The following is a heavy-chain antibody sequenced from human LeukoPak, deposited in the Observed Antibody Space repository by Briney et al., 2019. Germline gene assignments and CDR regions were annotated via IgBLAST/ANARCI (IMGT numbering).Heavy chain of an antibody. J-gene: IGHJ4*02. CDR1: GFTFSSYS. V-gene: IGHV3-21*01. CDR2: ISSSSYI. CDR3: ARDLATVMDY. D-gene: IGHD4-11*01. Sequence: GGSLRLSCAASGFTFSSYSMNWLRQAPGKGLEWVSSISSSSYIYYADSVKGRFTISRDNAKNSLYLQMNSLRAEDTAVYYCARDLATVMDYWGQGTLVTVSS.